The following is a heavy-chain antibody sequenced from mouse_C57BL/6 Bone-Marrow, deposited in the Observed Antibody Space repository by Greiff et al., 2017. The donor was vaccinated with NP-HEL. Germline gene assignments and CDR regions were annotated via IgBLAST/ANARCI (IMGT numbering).Heavy chain of an antibody. CDR2: INYDGSST. J-gene: IGHJ2*01. D-gene: IGHD1-1*01. CDR1: GFTFSDYY. CDR3: ARNYCGLDY. Sequence: EVQLVESEGGLVQPGSSMKLSCTASGFTFSDYYMAWVRQVPEKGLEWVANINYDGSSTYYLDSLKSRFIISRDNAKNILYLQMSSLKSEDTATYYCARNYCGLDYWGQGTTLTVSS. V-gene: IGHV5-16*01.